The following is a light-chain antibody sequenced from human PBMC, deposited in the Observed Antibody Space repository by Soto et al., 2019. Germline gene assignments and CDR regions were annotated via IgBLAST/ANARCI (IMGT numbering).Light chain of an antibody. CDR3: QQYGSSPTLT. Sequence: EIVLTQSPGTLSFSPGERATLSCRASQSVSSRYLAWDQQKPGQAPRLLIYGASSRATGIPDRFSGSGSGTDFTLTISRLETEDFAVYYCQQYGSSPTLTFGQGTKVEIK. J-gene: IGKJ1*01. V-gene: IGKV3-20*01. CDR2: GAS. CDR1: QSVSSRY.